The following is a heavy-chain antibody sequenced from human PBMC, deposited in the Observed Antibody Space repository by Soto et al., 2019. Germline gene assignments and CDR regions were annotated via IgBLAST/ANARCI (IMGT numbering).Heavy chain of an antibody. CDR3: ARRLSSWYYFDY. Sequence: LETLSLTCTVSGGSISSSSYYWGWIRQPPGKGLEWIGSIYYSGSTYYNPSLKSRVTISVDKSKNQFSLKLSSVTAADTAVYYCARRLSSWYYFDYWGQGTLVTVS. CDR2: IYYSGST. V-gene: IGHV4-39*07. D-gene: IGHD6-13*01. CDR1: GGSISSSSYY. J-gene: IGHJ4*02.